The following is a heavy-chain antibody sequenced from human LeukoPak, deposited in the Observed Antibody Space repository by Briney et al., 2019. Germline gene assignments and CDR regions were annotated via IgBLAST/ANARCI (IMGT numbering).Heavy chain of an antibody. D-gene: IGHD3-22*01. CDR1: GYTFTGYY. CDR2: INPNSGGT. V-gene: IGHV1-2*02. J-gene: IGHJ4*02. CDR3: AKDARNPYDTNGYYGFWDY. Sequence: GASVTVSCKASGYTFTGYYMHWVRQAPGQGLEWMGWINPNSGGTNYAQKFQGRVTMTRDTSISTAYMELSRLRADDTAVYYCAKDARNPYDTNGYYGFWDYWGQGSLVTVSS.